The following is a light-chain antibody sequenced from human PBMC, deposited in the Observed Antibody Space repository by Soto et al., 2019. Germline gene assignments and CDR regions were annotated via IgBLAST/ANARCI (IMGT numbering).Light chain of an antibody. V-gene: IGLV4-69*01. J-gene: IGLJ2*01. CDR2: VNIDGSH. CDR3: QTWGTGIRV. CDR1: SGHRNYA. Sequence: QSVLTQSPSASASLGASVTLTCTLSSGHRNYAIAWHQQQPEKGPRYLMKVNIDGSHNKGDGIPDRFSGSSSGAERYLTISSLQSEDEADYYCQTWGTGIRVFGGGTKLPVL.